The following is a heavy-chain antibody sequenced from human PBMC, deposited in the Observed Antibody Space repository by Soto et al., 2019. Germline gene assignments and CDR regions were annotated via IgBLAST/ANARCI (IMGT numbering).Heavy chain of an antibody. Sequence: GSLRLSCAASGLTFTTNTVHWVRQAPGKGLEWVAVILYDGTKKYYAASVKGRFTISRDNSKNALYLQMNSLRVEDTAVYYCARGAVVPAAIPHELRNWFFDLWGHGTLVTVSS. CDR1: GLTFTTNT. J-gene: IGHJ2*01. V-gene: IGHV3-30-3*01. CDR2: ILYDGTKK. CDR3: ARGAVVPAAIPHELRNWFFDL. D-gene: IGHD2-2*02.